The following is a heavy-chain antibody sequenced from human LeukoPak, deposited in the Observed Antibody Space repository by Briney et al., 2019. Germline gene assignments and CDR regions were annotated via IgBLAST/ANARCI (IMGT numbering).Heavy chain of an antibody. D-gene: IGHD5-12*01. J-gene: IGHJ4*02. CDR1: GFTFTSSA. CDR3: ARVATTTNPPQRPFDY. Sequence: SVKVSCKASGFTFTSSAVQWVRQARGQRLEWIGWIVVGSGNTNYAQKFQERVTITRDMSTSTAYMELSSLRSEDTAVYYCARVATTTNPPQRPFDYWGQGTLVTVSS. V-gene: IGHV1-58*01. CDR2: IVVGSGNT.